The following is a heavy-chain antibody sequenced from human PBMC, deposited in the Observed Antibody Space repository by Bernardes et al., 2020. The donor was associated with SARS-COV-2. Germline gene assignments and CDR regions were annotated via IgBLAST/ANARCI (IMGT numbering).Heavy chain of an antibody. J-gene: IGHJ5*02. V-gene: IGHV3-66*01. Sequence: GGSLRLSCAASGFTFSSHAMHWVRQAPGKGLEWVTVIYSGGSTYYADSVKGRFTISRDNSKNTLYLQMNSLRAEDTAVYYCARVESSGWYNWFDPWGQGTLVTVSS. CDR1: GFTFSSHA. D-gene: IGHD6-19*01. CDR2: IYSGGST. CDR3: ARVESSGWYNWFDP.